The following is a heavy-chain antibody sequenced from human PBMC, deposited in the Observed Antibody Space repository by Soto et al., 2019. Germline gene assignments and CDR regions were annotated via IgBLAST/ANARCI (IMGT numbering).Heavy chain of an antibody. CDR2: IYYSGST. CDR3: ASHGRLATTGWFDP. J-gene: IGHJ5*02. CDR1: GGSISDHY. Sequence: SETLSLTCTVSGGSISDHYWSWIRQPPGKGLEWIGYIYYSGSTNYNPSLRSRVTISVDTSKNQFSLRLSSVTAADTALYYCASHGRLATTGWFDPWGQGTLVTVS. D-gene: IGHD1-1*01. V-gene: IGHV4-59*08.